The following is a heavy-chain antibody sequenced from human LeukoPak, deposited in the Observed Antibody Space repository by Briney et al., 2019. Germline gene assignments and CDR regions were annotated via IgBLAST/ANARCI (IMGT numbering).Heavy chain of an antibody. J-gene: IGHJ3*02. CDR2: INPSGGST. D-gene: IGHD3-22*01. CDR3: ARDDSSGYQGDAFDI. CDR1: GYTFTSYY. Sequence: ASVKVSCKASGYTFTSYYMHWVRQAPGQGLEWMGIINPSGGSTSYAQKFQGRVTMTRDTSTSTVYMELSSLRSEDTAVYYCARDDSSGYQGDAFDIWGQGTMVTVSS. V-gene: IGHV1-46*01.